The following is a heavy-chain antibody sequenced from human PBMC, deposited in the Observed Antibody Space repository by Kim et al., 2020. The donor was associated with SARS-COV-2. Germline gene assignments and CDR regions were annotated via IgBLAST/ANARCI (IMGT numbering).Heavy chain of an antibody. CDR3: ARSRGVDY. Sequence: GGSLRLSCAASGFTFSSYSMSWVRQTPGKGLEWVANIKQDGSEKYYVDSVKGRFTISRDNAKNSLYLQMNSLRAEDTAMYYCARSRGVDYWGQGTLVTVS. CDR2: IKQDGSEK. D-gene: IGHD2-2*01. V-gene: IGHV3-7*01. J-gene: IGHJ4*02. CDR1: GFTFSSYS.